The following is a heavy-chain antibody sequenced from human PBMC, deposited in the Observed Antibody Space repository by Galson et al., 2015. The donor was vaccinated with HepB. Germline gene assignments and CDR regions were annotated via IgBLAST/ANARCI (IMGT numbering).Heavy chain of an antibody. V-gene: IGHV1-69*13. CDR3: TRGEQLGPFDY. Sequence: SVKVSCKASGGTFSRYTITWVRQAPGQGLEWMGGIIPIFGTAKYAQKFQGRVTITADESTSTAYMELSSLRSEDTAVYYCTRGEQLGPFDYWGQGTLFTVSS. CDR1: GGTFSRYT. J-gene: IGHJ4*02. D-gene: IGHD6-6*01. CDR2: IIPIFGTA.